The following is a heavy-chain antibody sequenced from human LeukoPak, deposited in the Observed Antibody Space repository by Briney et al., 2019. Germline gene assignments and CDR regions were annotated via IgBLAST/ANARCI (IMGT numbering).Heavy chain of an antibody. D-gene: IGHD5-12*01. CDR3: AREDSGYDYSPFDY. V-gene: IGHV4-59*01. J-gene: IGHJ4*02. CDR2: IYYSGST. CDR1: GGSISSYY. Sequence: SETLSLTCTVSGGSISSYYWSWIRQPPGKGLEWIGYIYYSGSTSYNPSLQSRVTISVDTSMNQFSLKLLSATAADTAVYYCAREDSGYDYSPFDYGGQGILVSVSS.